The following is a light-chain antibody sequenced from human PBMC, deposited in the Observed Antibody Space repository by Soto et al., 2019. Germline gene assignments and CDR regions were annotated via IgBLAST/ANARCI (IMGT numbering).Light chain of an antibody. CDR3: QQLSQYPYT. J-gene: IGKJ2*01. CDR2: DSS. V-gene: IGKV1-9*01. Sequence: DIQLTQSPSFLSASVEDRVTISCRASYAISSSLAWYQQEPGKPPKLLSYDSSTLQTGVPSRFTGSGSGRKFTLTISGLQFGDFATYFCQQLSQYPYTFGQGTKLEI. CDR1: YAISSS.